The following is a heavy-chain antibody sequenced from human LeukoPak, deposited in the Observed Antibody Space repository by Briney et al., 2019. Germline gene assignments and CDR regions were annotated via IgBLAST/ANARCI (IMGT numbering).Heavy chain of an antibody. CDR3: ARDRGYYDSSGYLDY. V-gene: IGHV1-69*01. CDR2: IIPIFGTA. J-gene: IGHJ4*02. CDR1: GGTFSSYA. D-gene: IGHD3-22*01. Sequence: SVKVSCKASGGTFSSYAISWVRQAPGQGLEWMGGIIPIFGTANYAQKFQGRVTITADESTSTAYMELSSLRSEDTAVYYCARDRGYYDSSGYLDYWGQGTLVTVSS.